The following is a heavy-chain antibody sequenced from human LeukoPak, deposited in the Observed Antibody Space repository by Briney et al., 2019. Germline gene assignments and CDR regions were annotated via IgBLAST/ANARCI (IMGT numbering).Heavy chain of an antibody. CDR3: AKDRSPSGVLLWFGGSDY. Sequence: ASVKVSCKASGYTFTSYGISWVRQAPGQGLEWMGWISAYNGNTNYAQKLQGRVTMTTDTSTSTAYMELRSLRSDDTAVYYCAKDRSPSGVLLWFGGSDYWGQGTLVIVSS. D-gene: IGHD3-10*01. CDR2: ISAYNGNT. CDR1: GYTFTSYG. V-gene: IGHV1-18*01. J-gene: IGHJ4*02.